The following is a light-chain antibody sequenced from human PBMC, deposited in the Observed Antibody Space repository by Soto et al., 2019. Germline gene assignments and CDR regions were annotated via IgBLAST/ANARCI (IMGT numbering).Light chain of an antibody. CDR2: DAS. V-gene: IGKV1-27*01. CDR1: HDIGKS. J-gene: IGKJ4*01. CDR3: QNYNSAPFI. Sequence: DLQMTQSPPSLSASIGDRVTVACRASHDIGKSLAWYQQRPGKTPRLLIYDASTLQSGVPARFSGSGSGTHFILASSSLRPEDVAVYYCQNYNSAPFIFGGGTKVEVK.